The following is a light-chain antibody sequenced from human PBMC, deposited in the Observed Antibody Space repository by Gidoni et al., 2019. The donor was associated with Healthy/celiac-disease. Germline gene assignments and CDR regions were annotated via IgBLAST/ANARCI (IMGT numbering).Light chain of an antibody. CDR1: SGHSSYA. CDR3: QTWGTGNWV. Sequence: VSLTCTLSSGHSSYAIAWHQQQPEKGPRYLMKLNSDGSHSKGDGIPDRFSGSSSGAERYLTISSLQSEDEADYYCQTWGTGNWVFGGGTKLTVL. CDR2: LNSDGSH. J-gene: IGLJ3*02. V-gene: IGLV4-69*01.